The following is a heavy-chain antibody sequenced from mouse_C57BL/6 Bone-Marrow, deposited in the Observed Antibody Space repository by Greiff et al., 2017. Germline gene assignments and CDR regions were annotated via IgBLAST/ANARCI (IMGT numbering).Heavy chain of an antibody. V-gene: IGHV1-81*01. D-gene: IGHD2-4*01. J-gene: IGHJ3*01. CDR3: ARDYYDYPFAY. CDR1: GYTFTSYG. Sequence: VQVVESGAELARPGASVKLSCKASGYTFTSYGISWVKQRTGQGLEWIGEIYPRSGNTYYNEKFKGKATLTADKSSSTAYMELRSLTSEDSAVYFCARDYYDYPFAYWGQGTLVTVSA. CDR2: IYPRSGNT.